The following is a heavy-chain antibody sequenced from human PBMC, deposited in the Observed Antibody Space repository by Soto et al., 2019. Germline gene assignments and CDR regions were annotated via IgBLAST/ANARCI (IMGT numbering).Heavy chain of an antibody. CDR2: IYYSGST. Sequence: SSETLSLTCTVSGGSISSYYWIWIRQPPGKGLEWIGYIYYSGSTNYNPSLKSRVTISVDTSKNQFSLKLSSVTAADTAVYYCATVNYYDSSGYPSNRGYFQHWGQGTLVTVSS. J-gene: IGHJ1*01. D-gene: IGHD3-22*01. V-gene: IGHV4-59*08. CDR1: GGSISSYY. CDR3: ATVNYYDSSGYPSNRGYFQH.